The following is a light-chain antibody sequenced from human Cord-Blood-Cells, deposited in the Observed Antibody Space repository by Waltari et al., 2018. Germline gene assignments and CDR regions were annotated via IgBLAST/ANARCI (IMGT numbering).Light chain of an antibody. Sequence: QSVLTPPPSVSAAPGQKVTISCSGRSSNIGNNYVSWYQQLPGTAPKLLIYDTNKRPSGIPDRFSGSKSGTSATLGITGLQTGDEADYYCGTWDSSLSAVVFGGGTKLTVL. J-gene: IGLJ2*01. CDR2: DTN. CDR3: GTWDSSLSAVV. V-gene: IGLV1-51*01. CDR1: SSNIGNNY.